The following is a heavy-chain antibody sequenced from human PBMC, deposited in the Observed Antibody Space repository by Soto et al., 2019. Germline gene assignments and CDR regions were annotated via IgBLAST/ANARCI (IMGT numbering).Heavy chain of an antibody. Sequence: GSLRLSCAASGFTFSSYSMNWVRQAPGKGLEWVSSISSSSSYIYYADSVKGRFTISRDNAKNSLYLQMNSLRAEDTAVYYCASDAYSNYVSSFDYWGQGTLVTVSS. V-gene: IGHV3-21*01. CDR3: ASDAYSNYVSSFDY. J-gene: IGHJ4*02. CDR2: ISSSSSYI. D-gene: IGHD4-4*01. CDR1: GFTFSSYS.